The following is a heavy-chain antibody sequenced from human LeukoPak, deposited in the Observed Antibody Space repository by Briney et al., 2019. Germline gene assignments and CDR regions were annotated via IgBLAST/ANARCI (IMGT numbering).Heavy chain of an antibody. CDR3: ARASSSWSHSWFDP. CDR1: GYTFTGYY. D-gene: IGHD6-13*01. Sequence: GASVKVSCKTSGYTFTGYYIHWVRQAPGQGLEWMGWIDPNSGGRNFAQNFEGRVTMTKGRSLTTAYMEPSSLTFDDTAVYYCARASSSWSHSWFDPWGQGTLVTVSS. CDR2: IDPNSGGR. V-gene: IGHV1-2*02. J-gene: IGHJ5*02.